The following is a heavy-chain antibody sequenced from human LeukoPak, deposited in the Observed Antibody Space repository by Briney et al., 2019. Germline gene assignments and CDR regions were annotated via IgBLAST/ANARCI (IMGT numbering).Heavy chain of an antibody. V-gene: IGHV3-30*04. Sequence: GGSLRLSCGASGFTFSSYAMHWVRQAPGKGLEWMAVISYDGSNIFYAASVKGRFTISRDNAKNSLYLQMNSLRAEDTAVYYCSRLRGYSYGYADYWGQGTLVAVSS. D-gene: IGHD5-18*01. CDR2: ISYDGSNI. J-gene: IGHJ4*02. CDR1: GFTFSSYA. CDR3: SRLRGYSYGYADY.